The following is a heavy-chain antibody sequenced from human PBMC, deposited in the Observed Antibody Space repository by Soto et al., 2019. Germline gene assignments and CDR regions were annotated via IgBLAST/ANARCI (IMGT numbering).Heavy chain of an antibody. V-gene: IGHV4-4*02. CDR3: ARAGETTVTTFDY. CDR2: IYHSGST. Sequence: PSETLSLTCAVSGGSISSSNWWSWVRQPPGKGLEWIGEIYHSGSTNYNPSLKSRVTISVDKSKNQFSLKLSSVTAADTAVYYCARAGETTVTTFDYWGQGTLVTVSS. D-gene: IGHD4-17*01. CDR1: GGSISSSNW. J-gene: IGHJ4*02.